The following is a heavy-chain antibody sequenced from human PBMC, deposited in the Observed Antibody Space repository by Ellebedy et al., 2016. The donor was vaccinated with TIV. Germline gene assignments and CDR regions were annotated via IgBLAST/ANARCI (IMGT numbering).Heavy chain of an antibody. D-gene: IGHD5-12*01. V-gene: IGHV4-59*01. CDR2: IDYSGST. CDR3: ARVGTPNSGDERHDASDI. J-gene: IGHJ3*02. Sequence: MPSETLSLTCTVSGDSITTNYWSWIRQPPGKGLEWNGYIDYSGSTNYNPSLKSRASLSVDTSENQFSLKLSSVTAADTAVYFCARVGTPNSGDERHDASDIWGQGTMVTVSS. CDR1: GDSITTNY.